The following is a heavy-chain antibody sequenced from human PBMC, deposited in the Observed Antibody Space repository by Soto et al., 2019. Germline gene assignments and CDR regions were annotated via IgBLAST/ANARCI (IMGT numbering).Heavy chain of an antibody. Sequence: PGGFLILSWAVADSSIIDYARILGRQAPGKGREWGSAISGSCGSTYYADAVKGRFTISRDNSKNTLYLQMDSVRAEDTAVYYCADGDYYEFRSRPGGQGPLVTFPP. J-gene: IGHJ4*02. D-gene: IGHD3-3*01. V-gene: IGHV3-23*01. CDR2: ISGSCGST. CDR3: ADGDYYEFRSRP. CDR1: DSSIIDYA.